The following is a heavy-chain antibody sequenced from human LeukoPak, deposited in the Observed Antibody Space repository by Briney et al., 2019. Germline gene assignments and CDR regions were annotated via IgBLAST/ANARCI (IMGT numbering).Heavy chain of an antibody. V-gene: IGHV4-34*01. CDR2: INHSGST. CDR3: ARGRIPVAGAYLY. CDR1: GESFSGYY. J-gene: IGHJ4*02. Sequence: SETLSLTCAVYGESFSGYYWSWIRQPPGKGLEWIGEINHSGSTNYNPSLKSRVTISVHTSKNQFSLRLSSVTAADTAVYYCARGRIPVAGAYLYWVQGILVSVSS. D-gene: IGHD6-19*01.